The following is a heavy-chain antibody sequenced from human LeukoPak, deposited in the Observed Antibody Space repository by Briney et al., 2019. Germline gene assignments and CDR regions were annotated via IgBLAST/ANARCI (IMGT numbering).Heavy chain of an antibody. CDR3: ARGWANILTGYEFDY. Sequence: GGSLRLSCAASGFTFSSYWMSWVRQAPGKGLAWVANIKQDGSEKYYVDSVKGRFTISRDNAKNSLYLQMNSLRAEDTAVYYCARGWANILTGYEFDYWGQGTLVTISS. J-gene: IGHJ4*02. CDR2: IKQDGSEK. V-gene: IGHV3-7*01. CDR1: GFTFSSYW. D-gene: IGHD3-9*01.